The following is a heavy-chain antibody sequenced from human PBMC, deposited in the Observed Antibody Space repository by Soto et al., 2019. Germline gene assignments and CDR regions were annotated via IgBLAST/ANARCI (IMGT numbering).Heavy chain of an antibody. CDR2: IDPSDSYT. CDR1: GYSFTTFW. V-gene: IGHV5-10-1*01. Sequence: XASLKISCQGSGYSFTTFWISWVRQMPGKGLEWMGRIDPSDSYTNYSPSFQGHVTISTDKSISTAYLQWSSLKASDTAMYYCASHSAGVGHTSDYNYGMDVWGQGTTVTGSS. J-gene: IGHJ6*02. CDR3: ASHSAGVGHTSDYNYGMDV. D-gene: IGHD1-26*01.